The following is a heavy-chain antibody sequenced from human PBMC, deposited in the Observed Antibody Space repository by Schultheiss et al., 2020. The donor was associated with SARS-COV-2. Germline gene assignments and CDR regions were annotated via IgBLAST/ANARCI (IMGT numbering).Heavy chain of an antibody. J-gene: IGHJ4*02. CDR2: IRQDGGEK. Sequence: GESLKISCAASGFTFSNYWMQWVRQAPGKGLEWVANIRQDGGEKYYVDSVKGRFTISRDNAKNTLYLQMNSLRAEDTAVYYCARASPRSYSSGWYPYWGQGTLVTVSS. D-gene: IGHD6-19*01. CDR3: ARASPRSYSSGWYPY. CDR1: GFTFSNYW. V-gene: IGHV3-7*01.